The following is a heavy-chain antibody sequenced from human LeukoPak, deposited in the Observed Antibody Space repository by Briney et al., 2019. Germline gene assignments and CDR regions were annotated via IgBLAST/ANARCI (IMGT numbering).Heavy chain of an antibody. D-gene: IGHD6-13*01. CDR3: ARDLSSSWWFDP. CDR2: INPSGGST. CDR1: GYTFTSYY. V-gene: IGHV1-46*01. Sequence: ASVKVSCKASGYTFTSYYMHWMRQAPGQGLEWMGIINPSGGSTSYAQKFQGRVTMTRDMSTSTVYMELSSLRSEDTAVYYCARDLSSSWWFDPWGQGTLVTVSS. J-gene: IGHJ5*02.